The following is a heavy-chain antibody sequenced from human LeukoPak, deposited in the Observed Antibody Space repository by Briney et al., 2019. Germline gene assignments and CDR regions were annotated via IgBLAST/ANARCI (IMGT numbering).Heavy chain of an antibody. CDR2: INPYSGGT. J-gene: IGHJ4*02. CDR1: GYSFTGYY. Sequence: PGASVTVSCKASGYSFTGYYMHWVRQAPGQGLEWMGWINPYSGGTNYAQKFQGRVTMTRDTSISTAYMEVSRLRSDDTAVYYCVRDRTKYCSSTSCPLDYWGQGTLVTVSS. D-gene: IGHD2-2*01. CDR3: VRDRTKYCSSTSCPLDY. V-gene: IGHV1-2*02.